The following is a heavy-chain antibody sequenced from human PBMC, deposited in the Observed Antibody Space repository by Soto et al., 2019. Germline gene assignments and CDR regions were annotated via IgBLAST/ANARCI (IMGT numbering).Heavy chain of an antibody. Sequence: PGGSLRLSCAASGFTFNYYWMTWVRQAPGKGLEWVANVKPDGSATFYADSLKGRFTISRDNAKTSVSLQMDSLRADDTAVYYCARDRERVTVNGGIALGAMEVWGHGTTVTVSS. CDR2: VKPDGSAT. D-gene: IGHD3-22*01. CDR1: GFTFNYYW. CDR3: ARDRERVTVNGGIALGAMEV. V-gene: IGHV3-7*03. J-gene: IGHJ6*02.